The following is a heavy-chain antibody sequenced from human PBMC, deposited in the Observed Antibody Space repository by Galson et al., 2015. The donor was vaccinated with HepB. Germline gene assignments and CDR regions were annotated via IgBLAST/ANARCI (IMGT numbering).Heavy chain of an antibody. CDR1: GFTFSSYA. J-gene: IGHJ3*02. CDR3: AKDLIFAVAVAGTLGDDAFDI. Sequence: SLRLSCAASGFTFSSYAMSWVRQAPGKGLEWVSAISGSGGSTYYADSVKGRFTISRDNSKNTLYLQMNSLRAEDTAVYYCAKDLIFAVAVAGTLGDDAFDIWGQGTMVTVSS. V-gene: IGHV3-23*01. D-gene: IGHD6-19*01. CDR2: ISGSGGST.